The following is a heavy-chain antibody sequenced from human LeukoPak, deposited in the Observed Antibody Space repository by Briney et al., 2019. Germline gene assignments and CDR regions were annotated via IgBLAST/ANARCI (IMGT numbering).Heavy chain of an antibody. Sequence: SETLSLTCTVSGYSISSGYYWGWIRQPPGKGLEWIGSIYHSGSTYYNPSLKSRVTISVDTSKNQFSLKLSSVTAADTAVYYCARTRIAAAGNWFHPWGQETLVTVSS. CDR1: GYSISSGYY. D-gene: IGHD6-13*01. CDR2: IYHSGST. CDR3: ARTRIAAAGNWFHP. J-gene: IGHJ5*02. V-gene: IGHV4-38-2*02.